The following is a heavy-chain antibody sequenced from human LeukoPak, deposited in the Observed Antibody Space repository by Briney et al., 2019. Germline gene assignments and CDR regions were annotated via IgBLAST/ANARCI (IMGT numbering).Heavy chain of an antibody. V-gene: IGHV1-69*13. CDR2: IIPIFGTA. CDR1: GGTFSSYA. J-gene: IGHJ6*03. Sequence: SVKVSCKASGGTFSSYAISWVRQAPGQGLEWMGGIIPIFGTANYAQKFQGGVTITADESTSTAYMELSSLRSEDTAVYYCARDTRLYYYYYMDVWGKGTTVTVSS. CDR3: ARDTRLYYYYYMDV.